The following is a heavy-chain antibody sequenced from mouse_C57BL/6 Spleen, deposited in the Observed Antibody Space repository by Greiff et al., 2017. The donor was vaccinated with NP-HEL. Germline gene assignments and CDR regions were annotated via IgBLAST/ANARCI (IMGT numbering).Heavy chain of an antibody. CDR2: IYPGDGDT. CDR1: GYAFSSSW. CDR3: ARREGYLDY. J-gene: IGHJ2*01. Sequence: QVQLQQSGPELVKPGASVKISCKASGYAFSSSWMNWVKQRPGKGLEWIGRIYPGDGDTNYNGKFKGKATLTADKSSSTAYMQRSSLTSEDSAVYCCARREGYLDYWGQGTTLTVSS. V-gene: IGHV1-82*01.